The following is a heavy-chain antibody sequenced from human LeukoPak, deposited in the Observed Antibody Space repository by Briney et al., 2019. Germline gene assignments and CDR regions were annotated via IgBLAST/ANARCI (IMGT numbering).Heavy chain of an antibody. V-gene: IGHV4-39*01. Sequence: SETLSLTCTVSGGSISSRNYYWGWIRQPPGKGLEWIGSLYYSGSTYYNPSLKSRVTISVDASKNQFSLKLSSVTAADTAVYYCARRGDYWGQGTLVTVPS. CDR1: GGSISSRNYY. J-gene: IGHJ4*02. CDR3: ARRGDY. D-gene: IGHD6-25*01. CDR2: LYYSGST.